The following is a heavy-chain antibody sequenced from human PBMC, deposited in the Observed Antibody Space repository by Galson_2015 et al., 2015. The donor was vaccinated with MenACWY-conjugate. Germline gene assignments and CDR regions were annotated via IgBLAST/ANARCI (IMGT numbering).Heavy chain of an antibody. CDR2: ISSGGDVK. Sequence: SLRLSCAASGFTFSNHGMQWVRQAPGKGLEWVAVISSGGDVKHYADSVKGRFTVSRDNSKSTLYLQMDSLRPEDTAVYYCARPLSRSSWYGSGMDVWGQGTTVTVSS. V-gene: IGHV3-30*03. CDR3: ARPLSRSSWYGSGMDV. J-gene: IGHJ6*02. CDR1: GFTFSNHG. D-gene: IGHD6-13*01.